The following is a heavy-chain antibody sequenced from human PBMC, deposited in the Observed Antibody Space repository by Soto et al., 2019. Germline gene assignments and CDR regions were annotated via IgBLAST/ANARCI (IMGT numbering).Heavy chain of an antibody. J-gene: IGHJ6*02. CDR1: GGTFSSYA. D-gene: IGHD3-10*01. V-gene: IGHV1-69*13. CDR3: ARAVSLWFGEFHYYGMDV. CDR2: IIPIFGTA. Sequence: ASVKVSCKASGGTFSSYAISWVRQTPGQGLEWMGGIIPIFGTANYAQKFQGRVTITADESTSTAYMELSSLRSEDTAVYYCARAVSLWFGEFHYYGMDVWGQGTTVTVSS.